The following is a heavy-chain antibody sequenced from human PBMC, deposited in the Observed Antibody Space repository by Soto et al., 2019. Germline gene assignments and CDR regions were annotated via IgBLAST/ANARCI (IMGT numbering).Heavy chain of an antibody. CDR2: IDYSGST. J-gene: IGHJ4*02. Sequence: QVQLQESGPGLVNPSGTLSLTCAVSGGSLSSSSWWSWVRQPPGKALEWLGEIDYSGSTKYNPSLNSRVTISADQSKNDFSLRLSSVTAADTAVYYCVHHFGDPYYHDFWRQGMLVTVSS. D-gene: IGHD4-17*01. V-gene: IGHV4-4*02. CDR1: GGSLSSSSW. CDR3: VHHFGDPYYHDF.